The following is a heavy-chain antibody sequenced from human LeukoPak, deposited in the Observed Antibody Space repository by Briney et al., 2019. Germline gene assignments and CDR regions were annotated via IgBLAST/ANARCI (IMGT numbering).Heavy chain of an antibody. CDR2: ISSSSSTI. Sequence: GGSLRLSCAASGFTFSSYSMNWVRQAPGKGLEWVSYISSSSSTIYYADSAKGRFTISRDNAKNSLYLQMNSLRDEDTAVYYCARAWTWIQLWGEDFDYWGQGTLVTVSS. CDR1: GFTFSSYS. J-gene: IGHJ4*02. CDR3: ARAWTWIQLWGEDFDY. V-gene: IGHV3-48*02. D-gene: IGHD5-18*01.